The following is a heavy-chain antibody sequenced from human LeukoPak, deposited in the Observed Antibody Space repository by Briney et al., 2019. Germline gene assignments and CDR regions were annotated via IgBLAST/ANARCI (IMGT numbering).Heavy chain of an antibody. CDR3: TRRCKDAYTLYCFDY. CDR2: MYYSGGT. V-gene: IGHV4-59*01. CDR1: GGSLNSYY. D-gene: IGHD5-24*01. J-gene: IGHJ4*02. Sequence: SETLSLTCTVSGGSLNSYYWSWIRQPPGKGLEWIGHMYYSGGTNYNPSLKSRVTISVDTSKNQFSLKLSSVTAAYTAVYYCTRRCKDAYTLYCFDYWGQGTLVTVSS.